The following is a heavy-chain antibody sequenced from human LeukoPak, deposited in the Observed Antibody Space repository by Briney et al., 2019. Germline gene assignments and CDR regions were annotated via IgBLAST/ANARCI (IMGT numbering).Heavy chain of an antibody. CDR2: INPNSGGT. V-gene: IGHV1-2*02. Sequence: ASVKASCKASGYTFTGYYMHWVRQAPGQGLEWMGWINPNSGGTNYAQKFQGRVTMTRDTSISTAYMELSRLRSDDTAVYYCARARGDYDDWFDPWGQGTLVTVSS. D-gene: IGHD4-17*01. J-gene: IGHJ5*02. CDR3: ARARGDYDDWFDP. CDR1: GYTFTGYY.